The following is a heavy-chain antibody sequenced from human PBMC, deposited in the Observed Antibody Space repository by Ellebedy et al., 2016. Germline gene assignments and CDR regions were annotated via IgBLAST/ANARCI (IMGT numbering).Heavy chain of an antibody. Sequence: ASVKVSCKASGYTFTTYSMNWVRQAPGQGLEWMGWINTDTGNPTYAQGFTGRFVFSLDTSVSTAYLQISSLKAADTAVYFCAREGPSKFTPGIDYWGQGTLVTVSS. CDR3: AREGPSKFTPGIDY. V-gene: IGHV7-4-1*02. CDR2: INTDTGNP. D-gene: IGHD1-14*01. CDR1: GYTFTTYS. J-gene: IGHJ4*02.